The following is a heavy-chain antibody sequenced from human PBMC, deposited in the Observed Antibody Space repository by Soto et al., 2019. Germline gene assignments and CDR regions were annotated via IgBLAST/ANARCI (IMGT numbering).Heavy chain of an antibody. V-gene: IGHV4-59*01. CDR2: IYYTGST. J-gene: IGHJ4*02. CDR1: DGTSINFC. CDR3: AKPTENGSGPDY. D-gene: IGHD3-10*01. Sequence: VADGTSINFCGSWIRKPPGKGLEWIAYIYYTGSTNYNPSLKSRVTLSADTSKNQFSLKLISVTAADTAVYYCAKPTENGSGPDYWGQGTLVTVYS.